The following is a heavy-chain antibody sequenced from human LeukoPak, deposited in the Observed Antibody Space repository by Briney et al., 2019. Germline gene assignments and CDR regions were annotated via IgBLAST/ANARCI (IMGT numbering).Heavy chain of an antibody. CDR2: FIPEHGVA. Sequence: GASVKVSCKVSGYTLTELSMHWVRQAPGKGLEWMGGFIPEHGVAIYAQKFQGRVTMTADTSTNTAHMELSSLRSEDTAVYYCATGGGWGGMDVWGQGTTVTVSS. J-gene: IGHJ6*02. CDR1: GYTLTELS. D-gene: IGHD1-26*01. CDR3: ATGGGWGGMDV. V-gene: IGHV1-24*01.